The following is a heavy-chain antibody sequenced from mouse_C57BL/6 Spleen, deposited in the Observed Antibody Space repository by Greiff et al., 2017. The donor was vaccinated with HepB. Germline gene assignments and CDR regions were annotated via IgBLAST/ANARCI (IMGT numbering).Heavy chain of an antibody. D-gene: IGHD3-2*02. CDR3: AREGRQLRLRNAMDY. J-gene: IGHJ4*01. V-gene: IGHV5-4*01. CDR1: GFTFSSYA. Sequence: EVQRVESGGGLVKPGGSLKLSCAASGFTFSSYAMSWVRQTPEKRLEWVATISDGGSYTYYPDNVKGRFTISRDNAKNNLYLQMSHLKSEDTAMYYCAREGRQLRLRNAMDYWGQGTSVTVSS. CDR2: ISDGGSYT.